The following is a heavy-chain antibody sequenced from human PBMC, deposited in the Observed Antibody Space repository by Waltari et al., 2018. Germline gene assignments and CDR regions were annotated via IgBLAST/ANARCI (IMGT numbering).Heavy chain of an antibody. Sequence: EVQLVESGGGLVQPGRSLRLSCAASGFPFDDYAMHWVRPAPGKGLEWVSGISWNSGSIGYADSVKGRFTISRDNAKNSLYLQMNSLRAEDTALYYCAKVLYGGNSPFDYWGQGTLVTVSS. CDR3: AKVLYGGNSPFDY. V-gene: IGHV3-9*01. CDR1: GFPFDDYA. J-gene: IGHJ4*02. CDR2: ISWNSGSI. D-gene: IGHD3-3*01.